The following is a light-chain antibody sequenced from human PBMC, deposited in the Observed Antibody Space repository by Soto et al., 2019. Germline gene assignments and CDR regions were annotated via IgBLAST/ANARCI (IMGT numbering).Light chain of an antibody. CDR2: GAS. J-gene: IGKJ4*01. V-gene: IGKV3-20*01. CDR3: QQFHSSGLT. Sequence: EIVLTQSPGTLSLSPGERATLSCRASQSVSSKYLGWYQQKPGQAPRLLIYGASTRATGIPDRFSGSGSGTDFTLTISRLDPEDFAVYYCQQFHSSGLTFGGGTKVEIK. CDR1: QSVSSKY.